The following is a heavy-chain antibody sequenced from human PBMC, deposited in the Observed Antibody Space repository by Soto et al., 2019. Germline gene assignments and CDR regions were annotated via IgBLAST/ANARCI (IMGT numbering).Heavy chain of an antibody. CDR3: ARHCSSTRCYVDY. D-gene: IGHD2-2*01. CDR1: GGSISSYY. Sequence: SETLSLTCTVSGGSISSYYWSWIRQPPGKGLEWIGYIYYSGSTNYNPSLKSRVTISVDTSKNQFSLKLSSVTAADTAVYYCARHCSSTRCYVDYWGQGTLVTVSS. J-gene: IGHJ4*02. V-gene: IGHV4-59*08. CDR2: IYYSGST.